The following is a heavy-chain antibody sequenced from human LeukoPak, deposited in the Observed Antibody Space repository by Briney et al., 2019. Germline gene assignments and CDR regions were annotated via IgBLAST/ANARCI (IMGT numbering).Heavy chain of an antibody. D-gene: IGHD3-22*01. Sequence: SVKVSCKASGGTFSSYAISWVRQAPGQGLEWMGGIIPIFGTANYAQKFQGRVTITTDESTSTAYMELSSLRYEDTAVYYCARGTYYYDSSGYYYKHFQHWGQGTLVTVSS. CDR3: ARGTYYYDSSGYYYKHFQH. CDR2: IIPIFGTA. J-gene: IGHJ1*01. V-gene: IGHV1-69*05. CDR1: GGTFSSYA.